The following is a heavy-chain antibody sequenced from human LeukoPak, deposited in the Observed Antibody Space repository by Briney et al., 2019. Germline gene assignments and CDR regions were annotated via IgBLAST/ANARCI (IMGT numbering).Heavy chain of an antibody. CDR1: RFVFPSSG. CDR3: AKGGGDDEEFDY. J-gene: IGHJ4*02. CDR2: LRYDGTDT. V-gene: IGHV3-30*02. Sequence: PGGSLRLSCAASRFVFPSSGMHWVRQAPGKGLEWVAYLRYDGTDTYYADSVKGRFTISRDNSKNTLYLQMNSLRAEDTAVYYCAKGGGDDEEFDYWGQGTLVTVSS. D-gene: IGHD3-16*01.